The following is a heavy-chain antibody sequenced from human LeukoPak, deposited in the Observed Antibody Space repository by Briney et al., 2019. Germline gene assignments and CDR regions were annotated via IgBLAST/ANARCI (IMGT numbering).Heavy chain of an antibody. CDR2: INHSGST. D-gene: IGHD4-17*01. Sequence: SETLSPTCAVYGGSFSGYYWSWIRQPPGKGLEWIGEINHSGSTNYNPSLKRRVTISVDTSKNQFSLKLSSVTAADTAVYYCARHLTVTTSAKPYNWFDPWGQGTLVTVSS. V-gene: IGHV4-34*01. CDR1: GGSFSGYY. J-gene: IGHJ5*02. CDR3: ARHLTVTTSAKPYNWFDP.